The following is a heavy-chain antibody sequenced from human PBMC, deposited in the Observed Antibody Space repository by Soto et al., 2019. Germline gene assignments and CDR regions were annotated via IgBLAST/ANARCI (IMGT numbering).Heavy chain of an antibody. CDR1: GYTFTSYY. J-gene: IGHJ5*02. D-gene: IGHD3-9*01. Sequence: ASVKVSCKASGYTFTSYYMHWVRQAPGQGLEWMGIINPSGGSTSYAQKFQGRVTMTRDTSTSTVYMELSSLRAEDTAVYYCAKIAYYDILSGSRKYNWFDPWGQGTLVTVSS. CDR3: AKIAYYDILSGSRKYNWFDP. V-gene: IGHV1-46*01. CDR2: INPSGGST.